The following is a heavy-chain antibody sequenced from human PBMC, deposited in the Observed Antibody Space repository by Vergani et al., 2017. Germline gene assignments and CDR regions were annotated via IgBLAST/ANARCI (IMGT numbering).Heavy chain of an antibody. V-gene: IGHV5-51*01. CDR2: IYPADSDT. J-gene: IGHJ4*02. D-gene: IGHD1-1*01. CDR3: ARHTTYTDS. CDR1: EYSFGNYW. Sequence: EVELVPSGPEMRKPGESLKISCNGSEYSFGNYWIGWVRQMPGKDLEWMGIIYPADSDTSYSPSCQGQVTISADKSISTAFLQWDSLTASDTALYYGARHTTYTDSWGQGTLVTVSS.